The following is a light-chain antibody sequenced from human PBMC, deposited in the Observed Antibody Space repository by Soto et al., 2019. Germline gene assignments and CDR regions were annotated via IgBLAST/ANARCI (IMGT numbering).Light chain of an antibody. V-gene: IGKV3-11*01. CDR3: HHRHSPPRT. Sequence: IALSPSPAPLSSPSGETGPLSCRASQTVSSSLAWYQHKPGQAPRLLIYHTSSRATGIPAKFSGSGSGTDFTLTISSLEPEDFAVYYCHHRHSPPRTFGQGTKVDIK. CDR2: HTS. CDR1: QTVSSS. J-gene: IGKJ1*01.